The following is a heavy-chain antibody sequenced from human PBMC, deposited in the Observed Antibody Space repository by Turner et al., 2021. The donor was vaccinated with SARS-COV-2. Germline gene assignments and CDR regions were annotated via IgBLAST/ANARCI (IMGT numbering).Heavy chain of an antibody. CDR3: ARAGREGFDP. J-gene: IGHJ5*02. D-gene: IGHD1-26*01. CDR1: GGSFRGYY. CDR2: INHSGST. V-gene: IGHV4-34*01. Sequence: QVQLQQWGAGLLKPSETLSLSCAVHGGSFRGYYWSWIRQPPGKGLDWIGEINHSGSTNYNPSLKRRISISIDTAKNQFSLNLNSVTAADTAVYYCARAGREGFDPWGQGTLVTVSS.